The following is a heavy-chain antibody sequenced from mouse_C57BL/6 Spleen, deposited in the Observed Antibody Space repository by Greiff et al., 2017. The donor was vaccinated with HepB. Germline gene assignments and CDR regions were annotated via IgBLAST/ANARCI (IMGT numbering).Heavy chain of an antibody. J-gene: IGHJ2*01. CDR3: ARRGYGSSYDYFDY. CDR1: GYTFTSYW. V-gene: IGHV1-61*01. CDR2: IYPSDSET. Sequence: VQLQQSGAELVRPGSSVKLSCKASGYTFTSYWMDWVKQRPGQGLEWIGNIYPSDSETHYNQKFKDKATLTVDKSSSTAYMQLSSLTSEDSAVYYCARRGYGSSYDYFDYWGQGTTLTVSS. D-gene: IGHD1-1*01.